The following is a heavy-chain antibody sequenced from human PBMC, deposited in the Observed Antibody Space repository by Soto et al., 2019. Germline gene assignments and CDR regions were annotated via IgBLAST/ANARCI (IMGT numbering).Heavy chain of an antibody. CDR2: INHSGST. Sequence: QVQLQQWGAGLLKPSETLSLTCAVYGGSFSGYYWSWIRQPPGKGLEWIGEINHSGSTNYNPSLNSRVTISVDTSKNQFSLKLSSVTAADTAVYYCARGKARGLQSWFDPWGQGTLVTVSS. D-gene: IGHD5-12*01. CDR1: GGSFSGYY. J-gene: IGHJ5*02. CDR3: ARGKARGLQSWFDP. V-gene: IGHV4-34*01.